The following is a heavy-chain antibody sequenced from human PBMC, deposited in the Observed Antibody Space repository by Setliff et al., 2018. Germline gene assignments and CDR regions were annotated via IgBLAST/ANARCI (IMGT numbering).Heavy chain of an antibody. V-gene: IGHV1-46*01. CDR2: INPGGLTS. CDR1: GYTFTNYG. CDR3: ARAGLAAAGRKGVFDH. Sequence: ASVKVSCKASGYTFTNYGITWVRQAPGQGLEWMGIINPGGLTSSSTQKFEGRVTMTRDTSTSTVYMELNSLTSDDTAVYYCARAGLAAAGRKGVFDHWGQGTLVTVSS. D-gene: IGHD6-25*01. J-gene: IGHJ4*02.